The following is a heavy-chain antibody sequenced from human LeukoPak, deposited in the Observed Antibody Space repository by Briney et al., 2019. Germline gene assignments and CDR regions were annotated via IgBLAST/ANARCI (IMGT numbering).Heavy chain of an antibody. CDR1: GFTFSSYS. CDR2: ISSSSSYI. V-gene: IGHV3-21*01. D-gene: IGHD6-6*01. Sequence: GGSLRLSCAASGFTFSSYSMNWVRQAPGKGLEWVSSISSSSSYIYYADSVKGRFTISRDNAKNSLYLQMNSLRAEDTAVYYCARGGGSSAPKDYYYMDVWGKGTTVTVSS. CDR3: ARGGGSSAPKDYYYMDV. J-gene: IGHJ6*03.